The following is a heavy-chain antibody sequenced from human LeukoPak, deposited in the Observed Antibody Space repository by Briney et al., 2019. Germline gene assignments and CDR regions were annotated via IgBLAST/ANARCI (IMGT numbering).Heavy chain of an antibody. CDR1: GGTFSSYA. CDR2: IIPIFGTA. Sequence: ASVKVSCKASGGTFSSYAISWVRQAPGQGLEWMGGIIPIFGTANYAQKFQGRVTITADESTSTAYMELSSLRSEDTAVYYCARQNPENYDFWSGPTSYYYYYYMDVWGKGTTVTVSS. CDR3: ARQNPENYDFWSGPTSYYYYYYMDV. J-gene: IGHJ6*03. V-gene: IGHV1-69*13. D-gene: IGHD3-3*01.